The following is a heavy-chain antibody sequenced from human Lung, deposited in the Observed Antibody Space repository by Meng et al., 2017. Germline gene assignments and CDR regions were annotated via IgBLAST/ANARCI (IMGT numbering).Heavy chain of an antibody. CDR1: GYTFPDYW. CDR3: ARDEDISAAGKLFGDY. CDR2: INPKSGDT. V-gene: IGHV1-2*06. Sequence: QVQLVQPGAEGKKPGASGKVSCKASGYTFPDYWLHWVRRAPGQGLEWMGRINPKSGDTHYAQRFQGRVTMTGDTSISTAYMELSGLRSDDTAMYYCARDEDISAAGKLFGDYWGQGTMVTVSS. J-gene: IGHJ4*02. D-gene: IGHD6-13*01.